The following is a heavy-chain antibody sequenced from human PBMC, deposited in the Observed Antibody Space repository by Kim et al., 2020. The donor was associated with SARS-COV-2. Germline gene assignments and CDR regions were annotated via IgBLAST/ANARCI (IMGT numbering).Heavy chain of an antibody. CDR3: ARGAVAGTWDNWFDP. D-gene: IGHD6-19*01. V-gene: IGHV4-4*07. Sequence: PSLRSRVSMSLDTSKNQFSLKVNSMTAADTAVYYCARGAVAGTWDNWFDPWGQGILVTVSS. J-gene: IGHJ5*02.